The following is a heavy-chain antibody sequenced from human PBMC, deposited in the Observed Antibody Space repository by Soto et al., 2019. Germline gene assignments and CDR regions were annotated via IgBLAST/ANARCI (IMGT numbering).Heavy chain of an antibody. D-gene: IGHD2-15*01. CDR1: GGSVNSGSHY. CDR3: ARDLGGRTLSWFYFDN. J-gene: IGHJ4*02. V-gene: IGHV4-61*01. Sequence: QVQLQESGPGLVKPSETLSLTCSVSGGSVNSGSHYWTWIRQSPGKTLEWIGHVSYSGKTDLNPSLRGRVTLSRDTSKNQFSLRLTSVTAADSAVYYCARDLGGRTLSWFYFDNWGQGAVVTVSS. CDR2: VSYSGKT.